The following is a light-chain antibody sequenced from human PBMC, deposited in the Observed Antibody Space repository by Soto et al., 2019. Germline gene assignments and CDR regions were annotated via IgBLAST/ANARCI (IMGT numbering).Light chain of an antibody. Sequence: QSVLTQPRSISGAPGQRVTISCTGSSSNIGAGSDVHWYHQLPGTAPKLLIYGNANRPSGVPDRFSGSKSGSSASPAIAGLQTEDEGDYYCQTYDSSLSGLYVFGTGTKVTVL. J-gene: IGLJ1*01. CDR2: GNA. CDR3: QTYDSSLSGLYV. V-gene: IGLV1-40*01. CDR1: SSNIGAGSD.